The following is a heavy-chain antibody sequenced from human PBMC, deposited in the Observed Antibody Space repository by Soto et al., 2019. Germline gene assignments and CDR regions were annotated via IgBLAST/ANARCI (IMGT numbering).Heavy chain of an antibody. J-gene: IGHJ4*02. Sequence: GDSLKISCKGSGYSFTSYWIGWVRQMPGKGLEWMGIIYPGDSDTRYSPSFQGQVTISADKSISTAYLQWSSLKASDTAMYYCARHQGGVVVTATLDYWGQGTLVTVSS. CDR2: IYPGDSDT. CDR1: GYSFTSYW. D-gene: IGHD2-21*02. CDR3: ARHQGGVVVTATLDY. V-gene: IGHV5-51*01.